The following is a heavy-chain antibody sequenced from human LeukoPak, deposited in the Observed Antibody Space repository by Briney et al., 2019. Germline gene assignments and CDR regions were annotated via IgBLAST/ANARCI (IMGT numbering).Heavy chain of an antibody. D-gene: IGHD3-22*01. CDR3: ARMVVVVIADAFDI. CDR2: INPNSGGT. Sequence: ASVKVSCKASGYTFTGYYMHWVRQAPGQGLEWMGWINPNSGGTNYAQKFQGRVTMTRDTSISTAYMELSRLRSGDTAVYYCARMVVVVIADAFDIWGQGTMVTVSS. CDR1: GYTFTGYY. J-gene: IGHJ3*02. V-gene: IGHV1-2*02.